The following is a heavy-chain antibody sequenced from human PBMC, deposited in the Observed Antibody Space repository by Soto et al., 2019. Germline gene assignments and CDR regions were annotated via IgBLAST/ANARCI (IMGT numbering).Heavy chain of an antibody. CDR3: AKGPTYYDILTGYSEFDY. CDR1: GFTFSSYG. CDR2: ISYDGSNK. J-gene: IGHJ4*02. D-gene: IGHD3-9*01. Sequence: PGGSLRLSCAASGFTFSSYGMHRVRQAPGKGLEWVAVISYDGSNKYYADSVKGRFTISRDNSKNTLYLQMNSLRAEDTAVYYCAKGPTYYDILTGYSEFDYWGQGT. V-gene: IGHV3-30*18.